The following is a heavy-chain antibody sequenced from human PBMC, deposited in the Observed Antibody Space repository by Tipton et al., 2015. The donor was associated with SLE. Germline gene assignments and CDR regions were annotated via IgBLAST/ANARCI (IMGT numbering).Heavy chain of an antibody. CDR3: ARDLGSRLIIVVVAAFDI. CDR2: LHYSGAT. Sequence: TLSLTCTLSGDSSTANKYYWGWIRQPPGKGLEWIGSLHYSGATYYNPSLNSRVTMSVDTSKNQFTLQLSSVTAADTAVYYCARDLGSRLIIVVVAAFDIWGQGTTVIVSS. J-gene: IGHJ3*02. V-gene: IGHV4-39*06. D-gene: IGHD3-22*01. CDR1: GDSSTANKYY.